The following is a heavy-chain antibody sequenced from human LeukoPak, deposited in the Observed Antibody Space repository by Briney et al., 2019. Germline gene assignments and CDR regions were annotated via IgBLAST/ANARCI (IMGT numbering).Heavy chain of an antibody. CDR2: IYYSGST. J-gene: IGHJ4*02. Sequence: SETLSLTCTVSGGSISSYYWSWIRKPPGKGLEWIGYIYYSGSTNYNPSLKSRVTISVDTSKNQFSLKLSSVTAADTAVYYCAAGSKGGYNWDYWGQGTLVTVSS. CDR3: AAGSKGGYNWDY. D-gene: IGHD5-24*01. CDR1: GGSISSYY. V-gene: IGHV4-59*01.